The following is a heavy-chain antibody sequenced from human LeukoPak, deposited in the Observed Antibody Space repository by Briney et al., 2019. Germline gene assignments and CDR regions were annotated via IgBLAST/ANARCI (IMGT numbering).Heavy chain of an antibody. CDR1: GGSISSSSYY. V-gene: IGHV4-39*07. CDR2: IYYSGST. CDR3: ARVYDSSGYPFDY. Sequence: SETLPLTCTVSGGSISSSSYYWGWIRQPPGKGLEWIGSIYYSGSTYYNPSLKSRVTISVDTSKNQFSLKLSSVTAADTAVYYCARVYDSSGYPFDYWGQGTLVTVSS. D-gene: IGHD3-22*01. J-gene: IGHJ4*02.